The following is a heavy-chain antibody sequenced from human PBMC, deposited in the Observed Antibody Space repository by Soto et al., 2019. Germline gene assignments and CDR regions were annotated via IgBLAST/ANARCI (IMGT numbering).Heavy chain of an antibody. Sequence: SETLSLTCTVSGGSISSYYWSWIRQPAGKGLEWIGRIYTSGSTNYNPSLKSRVTMSVDTSKNQFSLKLSSVTAEDTAVYYCARDGIVVVPAALDAFDIWGQGTMVTVSS. CDR2: IYTSGST. J-gene: IGHJ3*02. D-gene: IGHD2-2*01. CDR3: ARDGIVVVPAALDAFDI. CDR1: GGSISSYY. V-gene: IGHV4-4*07.